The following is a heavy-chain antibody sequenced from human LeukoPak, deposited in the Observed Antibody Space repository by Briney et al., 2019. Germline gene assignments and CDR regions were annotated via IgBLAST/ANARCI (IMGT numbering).Heavy chain of an antibody. V-gene: IGHV3-21*05. CDR3: ARDRCSGGSCLFYYFDN. Sequence: PGGSLRLSCAASGFTFSSYAMSWVRQAPGKGLEWLSYISSTSTDIHYASSVKGRFTISRANAKGSLFMQMNSLRAADTAVYYCARDRCSGGSCLFYYFDNWGQGTLVTVSS. CDR2: ISSTSTDI. CDR1: GFTFSSYA. J-gene: IGHJ4*02. D-gene: IGHD2-15*01.